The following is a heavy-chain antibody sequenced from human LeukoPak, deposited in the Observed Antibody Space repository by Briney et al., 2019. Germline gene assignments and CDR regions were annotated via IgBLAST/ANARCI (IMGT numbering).Heavy chain of an antibody. Sequence: HGESLKISCKGSGYSFSSYWIARVRQTPGKGLEWMGIIYPGDSDTRYSPSFQGQVTISADKSISTAYLQWSSLKASDTAMYFCGRPLTGMAAVANWGQGTLVTVSS. V-gene: IGHV5-51*01. CDR3: GRPLTGMAAVAN. CDR1: GYSFSSYW. J-gene: IGHJ4*02. CDR2: IYPGDSDT. D-gene: IGHD6-13*01.